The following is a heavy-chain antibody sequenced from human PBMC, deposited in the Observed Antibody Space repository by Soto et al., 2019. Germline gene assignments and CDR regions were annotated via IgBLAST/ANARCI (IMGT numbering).Heavy chain of an antibody. V-gene: IGHV3-30-3*01. D-gene: IGHD1-26*01. J-gene: IGHJ2*01. CDR3: ARGSVLYSGTWWYFDL. CDR2: ISYDGSNK. Sequence: GGSLRLSCAASGFTFSSYAMHWVRQAPGKGLEWVAVISYDGSNKYYADSVKGRFTISRDNSKNTLYLQMNSLRAEDTAVYYCARGSVLYSGTWWYFDLWGCGTLVTVSS. CDR1: GFTFSSYA.